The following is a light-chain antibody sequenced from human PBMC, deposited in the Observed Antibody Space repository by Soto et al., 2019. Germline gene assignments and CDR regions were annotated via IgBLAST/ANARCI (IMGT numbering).Light chain of an antibody. J-gene: IGKJ1*01. V-gene: IGKV1-17*03. CDR2: AAS. CDR3: LQHDNFPRT. CDR1: QGISNY. Sequence: DIQMTQSPSVMSASVGDRVTITCRASQGISNYLVWFQQKPGKVAKRLIYAASSLESGVPSRFSGSGSGTEFTLTISSLQPEDFATYFCLQHDNFPRTFGQGTKVDIK.